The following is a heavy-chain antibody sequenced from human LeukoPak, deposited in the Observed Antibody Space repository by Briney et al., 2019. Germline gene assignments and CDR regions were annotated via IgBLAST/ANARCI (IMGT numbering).Heavy chain of an antibody. CDR2: IYYSGST. V-gene: IGHV4-61*01. CDR3: ARHYIAAGGGDAFDI. J-gene: IGHJ3*02. CDR1: GGSLNSPNYY. D-gene: IGHD6-13*01. Sequence: PSETLSLTCIVSGGSLNSPNYYWSWIRQPAGKGLEWIGYIYYSGSTNYNPSLKSRVTISVDTSKNQFSLKLSSVTAADTAVYYCARHYIAAGGGDAFDIWGQGTMVTVSS.